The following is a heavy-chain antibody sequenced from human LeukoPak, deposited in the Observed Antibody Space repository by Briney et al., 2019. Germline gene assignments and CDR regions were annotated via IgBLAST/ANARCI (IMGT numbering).Heavy chain of an antibody. Sequence: PSETLSLTCAVYGGSFSGYYWSWIRQHPGKGLQWVGYISYSGTTYSNPSLKSRITISIDTSKNQFSLKLSSMTAADTAVYYCARDLLNNDAFDIWGPGTMVTVSS. CDR2: ISYSGTT. D-gene: IGHD2-15*01. J-gene: IGHJ3*02. CDR1: GGSFSGYY. V-gene: IGHV4-31*11. CDR3: ARDLLNNDAFDI.